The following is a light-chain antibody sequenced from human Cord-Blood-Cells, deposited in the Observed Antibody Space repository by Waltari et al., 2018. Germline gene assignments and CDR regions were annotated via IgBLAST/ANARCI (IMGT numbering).Light chain of an antibody. V-gene: IGLV1-47*01. J-gene: IGLJ3*02. CDR2: RNK. CDR3: AAWDDSLSVNWV. CDR1: SSNIGRNY. Sequence: QSVLTQPPSASGTPGQRVTISCSGSSSNIGRNYVDWYQQLPGTAPKLLIYRNKQRPSGVPDRFSGSKSGTSASLDISGLRSEDEADYYCAAWDDSLSVNWVFGGGTKLTVL.